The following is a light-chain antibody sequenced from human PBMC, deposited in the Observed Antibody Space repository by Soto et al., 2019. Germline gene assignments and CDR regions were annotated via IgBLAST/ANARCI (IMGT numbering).Light chain of an antibody. Sequence: EIVMTQSPATLSVSPGERATLSCRASQSVSSNLAWYQQKPGQAPRLLIYGASTRATGIPARFSGSGSGTEFTLTISSLQSEDFAVYYCQQYNNWRITFGQGTLLEIK. CDR2: GAS. CDR1: QSVSSN. J-gene: IGKJ5*01. CDR3: QQYNNWRIT. V-gene: IGKV3-15*01.